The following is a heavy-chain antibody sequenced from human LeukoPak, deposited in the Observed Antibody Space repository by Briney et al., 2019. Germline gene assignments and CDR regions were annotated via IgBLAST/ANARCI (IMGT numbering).Heavy chain of an antibody. V-gene: IGHV3-7*01. CDR1: GFTVSRNY. CDR2: IKQGGTEK. Sequence: GGSLRLSCAVSGFTVSRNYMNWVRQAPGKGLEWVASIKQGGTEKYHAGSVKGRFTVSRDNAKNSLYLQMNSLGAGDTAVYYCARGPNYGDRVDYLGSWGQGTKVTVSS. D-gene: IGHD4-17*01. J-gene: IGHJ4*02. CDR3: ARGPNYGDRVDYLGS.